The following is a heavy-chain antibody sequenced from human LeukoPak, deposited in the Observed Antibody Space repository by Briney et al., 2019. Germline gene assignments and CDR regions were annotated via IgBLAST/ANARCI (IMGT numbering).Heavy chain of an antibody. CDR3: ARGYILPLETDNGDGFAI. Sequence: ASVIVSCKASGYTFRQYSISWVRQAPGKGLEWMGRVSPSHTTRVYAQQFQGRVTMTADTNTNTVSMELRSLRSDDTAVYFCARGYILPLETDNGDGFAIWGQGTVVSVSS. D-gene: IGHD3-3*02. CDR2: VSPSHTTR. V-gene: IGHV1-18*01. J-gene: IGHJ3*02. CDR1: GYTFRQYS.